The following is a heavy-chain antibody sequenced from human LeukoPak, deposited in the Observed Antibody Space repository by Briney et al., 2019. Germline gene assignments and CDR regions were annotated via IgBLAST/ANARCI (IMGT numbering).Heavy chain of an antibody. J-gene: IGHJ4*02. CDR2: ISSSSSYI. V-gene: IGHV3-21*01. CDR3: ARVRKPGIAAAPKINFDY. Sequence: PGGSLRLSCAASGFTFSSYRMNWVRQAPGKGLEWVSSISSSSSYIYYADSVKGRFTISRDNAKNSLYLQMNSLRAEDTAVYYCARVRKPGIAAAPKINFDYWGQGTLVTVSS. D-gene: IGHD6-13*01. CDR1: GFTFSSYR.